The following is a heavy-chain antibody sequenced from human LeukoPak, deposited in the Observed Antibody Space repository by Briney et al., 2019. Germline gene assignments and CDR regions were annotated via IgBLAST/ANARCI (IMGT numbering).Heavy chain of an antibody. D-gene: IGHD2/OR15-2a*01. V-gene: IGHV3-48*03. Sequence: GGSLRLSCAASRFTFSNYEMHWVRQAPGKGLEWLSYISSSGNTIYYADSVKGRFTISRDNSKNTLYLQMNSLRAEDTAVYYCAKETYLSLDYWGQGTLVTVSS. J-gene: IGHJ4*02. CDR2: ISSSGNTI. CDR1: RFTFSNYE. CDR3: AKETYLSLDY.